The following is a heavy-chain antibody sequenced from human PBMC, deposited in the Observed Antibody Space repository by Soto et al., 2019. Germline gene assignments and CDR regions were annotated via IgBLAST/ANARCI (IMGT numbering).Heavy chain of an antibody. J-gene: IGHJ6*02. D-gene: IGHD1-1*01. CDR3: ARPNGPRHYYYGMDV. CDR2: IYPGDSDT. Sequence: GESLKISCKGSGYSFTTYWIGWVRQMPGKGLEWMGIIYPGDSDTRYSPSFQGQVTISADKSISTAYLQWSSLQASDTAMYYCARPNGPRHYYYGMDVWGQGTTVTVSS. CDR1: GYSFTTYW. V-gene: IGHV5-51*01.